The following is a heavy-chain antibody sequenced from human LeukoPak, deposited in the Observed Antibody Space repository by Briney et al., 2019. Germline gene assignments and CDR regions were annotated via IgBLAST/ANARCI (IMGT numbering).Heavy chain of an antibody. CDR2: IIPILGIA. V-gene: IGHV1-69*02. D-gene: IGHD3-3*01. J-gene: IGHJ5*02. CDR3: ARGAFSDDFWRSNWFDP. CDR1: GGTFSSYT. Sequence: VASVKVSCKASGGTFSSYTISWVRQAPGQGLEWMGRIIPILGIANYAQKFQGRVTITADKSMSTAYMELSSLRSEDTAVYYCARGAFSDDFWRSNWFDPWGQGTLVTVSS.